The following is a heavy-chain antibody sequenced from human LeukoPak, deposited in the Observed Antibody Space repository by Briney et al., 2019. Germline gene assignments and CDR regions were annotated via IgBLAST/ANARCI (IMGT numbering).Heavy chain of an antibody. V-gene: IGHV3-7*02. CDR1: GFTFSNYW. J-gene: IGHJ4*02. D-gene: IGHD3-10*01. Sequence: PGGSLRLSCAASGFTFSNYWMSWVRQAPGKGLEWVANIKEDGSEKYYVDSVKGRFTISRDNAKNSLYLQMNSLRAEDRAVYYCARTIRGYWGQGTLVTVSS. CDR2: IKEDGSEK. CDR3: ARTIRGY.